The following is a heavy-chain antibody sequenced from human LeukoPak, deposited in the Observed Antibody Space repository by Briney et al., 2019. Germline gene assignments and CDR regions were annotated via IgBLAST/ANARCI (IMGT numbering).Heavy chain of an antibody. CDR3: AREGYSYGSRRAYFDL. CDR2: ISSSGSTI. CDR1: GFTFSDYY. Sequence: GGSLRLSCAASGFTFSDYYMSWIRQAPGKGLEWVSYISSSGSTIYYADSVKGRFTISWDNAKNSLYLQMNSLRAEDTAVYYCAREGYSYGSRRAYFDLWGRGTLVTVSS. V-gene: IGHV3-11*01. D-gene: IGHD5-18*01. J-gene: IGHJ2*01.